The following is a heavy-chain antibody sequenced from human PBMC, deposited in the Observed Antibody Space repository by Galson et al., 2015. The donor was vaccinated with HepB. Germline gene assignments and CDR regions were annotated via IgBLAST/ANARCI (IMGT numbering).Heavy chain of an antibody. CDR3: AKEHIWFEHDAFDI. CDR2: ISYDGSNK. V-gene: IGHV3-30*18. CDR1: GFTFSSYG. Sequence: SLRLSCAASGFTFSSYGMHWVRQAPGKGLEWVAVISYDGSNKYYADYVKGRFTISRDNSKNTLYLQMNSLRAEDTAVYYCAKEHIWFEHDAFDIWGQGTMVTVSS. D-gene: IGHD3-10*01. J-gene: IGHJ3*02.